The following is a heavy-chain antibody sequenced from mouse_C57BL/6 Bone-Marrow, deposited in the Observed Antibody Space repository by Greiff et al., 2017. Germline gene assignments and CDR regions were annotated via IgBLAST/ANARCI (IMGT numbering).Heavy chain of an antibody. V-gene: IGHV5-9*01. J-gene: IGHJ1*03. D-gene: IGHD1-1*01. CDR1: GFTFSSYT. CDR3: SRQVTTVLATKYFDV. Sequence: DVKLQESGGGLVKPGGSLKLSCAASGFTFSSYTMSWVRQTPEKRLQWVAAISGGGGNTYYPDRVKGRFTISRENDENILYLQMSSLMSEDTALYYCSRQVTTVLATKYFDVWGTGTTVTVSA. CDR2: ISGGGGNT.